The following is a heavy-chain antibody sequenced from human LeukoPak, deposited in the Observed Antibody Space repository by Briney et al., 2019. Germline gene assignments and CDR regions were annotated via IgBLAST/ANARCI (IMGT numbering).Heavy chain of an antibody. D-gene: IGHD5-12*01. J-gene: IGHJ4*02. CDR1: GYTFTNYY. CDR3: AREGEIGYDLSDY. Sequence: ASVKVSCRASGYTFTNYYMNWVRQAPGQGLEWMGIINPSGGSTSYAQKFQGRVTVTRDTSTSTVYMELSSLRSEDTAMYYCAREGEIGYDLSDYWGQGTLVTVSS. CDR2: INPSGGST. V-gene: IGHV1-46*01.